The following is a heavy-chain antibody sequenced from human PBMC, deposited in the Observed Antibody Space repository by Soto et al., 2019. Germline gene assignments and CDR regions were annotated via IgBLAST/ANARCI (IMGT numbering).Heavy chain of an antibody. CDR2: ISGSGGST. CDR3: AKVGFRVGATSFGAFDI. Sequence: GGSLRLSCAASGFTFSSYAMSWVRQAPGKGLEWVSAISGSGGSTYYADSVKGRFTISRDNSKNTLYLQMNSLRAEDTAVYYCAKVGFRVGATSFGAFDIWGQGTMVTVSS. D-gene: IGHD1-26*01. J-gene: IGHJ3*02. V-gene: IGHV3-23*01. CDR1: GFTFSSYA.